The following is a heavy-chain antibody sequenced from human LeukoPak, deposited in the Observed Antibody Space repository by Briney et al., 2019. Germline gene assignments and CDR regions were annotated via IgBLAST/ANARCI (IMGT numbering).Heavy chain of an antibody. CDR2: VSRDGNDR. V-gene: IGHV3-74*01. J-gene: IGHJ4*02. Sequence: PGGSLRLSCAASGFTFSSYWMHWVRQAPGKGLVWVSRVSRDGNDRIYADSVKGRLTISRDNAKNTLYLQMNSLRVEDTAVYYCASTRYSSSRGGVDYWGQGTLVTVSS. D-gene: IGHD6-13*01. CDR1: GFTFSSYW. CDR3: ASTRYSSSRGGVDY.